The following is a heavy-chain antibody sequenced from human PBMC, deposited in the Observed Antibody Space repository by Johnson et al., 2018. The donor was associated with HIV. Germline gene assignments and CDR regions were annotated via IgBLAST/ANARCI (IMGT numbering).Heavy chain of an antibody. V-gene: IGHV3-33*03. J-gene: IGHJ3*02. CDR3: AKDITVVMHGAGAFDI. CDR1: GFTFSSYG. Sequence: QVQLVESGGGVVQPGRSLRLSCAASGFTFSSYGMHWVRQAPGKGLEWVAVIWYDGSNKYYADSVKGRFTISRDNAKNSLYLQMNSLRAEDTALYYCAKDITVVMHGAGAFDIWGQGTMVTVSS. D-gene: IGHD3-16*01. CDR2: IWYDGSNK.